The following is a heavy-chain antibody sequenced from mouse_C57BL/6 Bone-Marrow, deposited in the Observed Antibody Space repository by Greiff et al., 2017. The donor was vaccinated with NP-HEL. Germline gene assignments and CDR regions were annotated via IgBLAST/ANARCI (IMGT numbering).Heavy chain of an antibody. CDR2: INSAGGST. CDR1: EYEFPSHD. V-gene: IGHV5-2*01. D-gene: IGHD1-1*02. J-gene: IGHJ1*03. CDR3: ARHGYYGGYLYFDV. Sequence: EVKLMESGGGLVQPGESLKLSCESNEYEFPSHDMSWVRKTPEKRLELVAAINSAGGSTYYPDTMERRFIISRDNTKQTLYLQMSSLRSEDTALDYCARHGYYGGYLYFDVWGTGTTVTVSS.